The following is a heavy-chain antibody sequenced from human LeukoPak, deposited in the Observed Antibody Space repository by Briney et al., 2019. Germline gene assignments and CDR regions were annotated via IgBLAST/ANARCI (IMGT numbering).Heavy chain of an antibody. V-gene: IGHV3-48*01. CDR2: ISSVSSSI. Sequence: GGSLRLSCAASGFTFSNYRMNWVRQAPGKGLELVSHISSVSSSIYYADSVKGRSTMSRDNAKNSLYLQMNSLRAEDTAVYHCARYSSGWSIDYWGQGSLVTVSS. J-gene: IGHJ4*02. CDR1: GFTFSNYR. CDR3: ARYSSGWSIDY. D-gene: IGHD6-19*01.